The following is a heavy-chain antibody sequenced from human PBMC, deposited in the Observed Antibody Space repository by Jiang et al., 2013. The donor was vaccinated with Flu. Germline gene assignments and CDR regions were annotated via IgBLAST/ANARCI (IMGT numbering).Heavy chain of an antibody. J-gene: IGHJ4*02. V-gene: IGHV1-8*01. D-gene: IGHD2-8*01. Sequence: GAEVKKPGASVKVSCKASGYTFTSYDINWVRQASGQGLEWMGWINPNSGNTGYAEKFQGRVTMTTNTAISTAYMELKSLGSEDTAMYFCARDEKWAIVYYFDTWGQGTLVTVSS. CDR1: GYTFTSYD. CDR3: ARDEKWAIVYYFDT. CDR2: INPNSGNT.